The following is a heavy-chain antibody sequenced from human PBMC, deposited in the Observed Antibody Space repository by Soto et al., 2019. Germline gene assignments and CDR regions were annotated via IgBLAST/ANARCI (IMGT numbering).Heavy chain of an antibody. CDR1: GFTFSSYG. J-gene: IGHJ6*02. Sequence: GGSLRLSCAASGFTFSSYGMHWVRQAPGKGLEWVAVIWYDGSNKYYEDSVKGRFTISRDNSKNTLYLQMNSLRAEDTAVYYCARSYGDYVRDYYYGMDVWGQGTTVTVSS. CDR2: IWYDGSNK. V-gene: IGHV3-33*01. D-gene: IGHD4-17*01. CDR3: ARSYGDYVRDYYYGMDV.